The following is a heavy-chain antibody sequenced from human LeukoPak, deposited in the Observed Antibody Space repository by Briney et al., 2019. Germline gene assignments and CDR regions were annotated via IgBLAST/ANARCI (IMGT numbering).Heavy chain of an antibody. V-gene: IGHV4-34*01. CDR3: ARLPLYSGYVEAYYYYGMDV. CDR2: INHSGST. D-gene: IGHD5-12*01. J-gene: IGHJ6*02. Sequence: PSETLSLTCAVYGGSFSGYYWSWIRQPPGKGLEWIGEINHSGSTNYNPSLKSRVTISVDTSKNQFSLKLSSVTAADTAVYYCARLPLYSGYVEAYYYYGMDVWGQGTTVTVSS. CDR1: GGSFSGYY.